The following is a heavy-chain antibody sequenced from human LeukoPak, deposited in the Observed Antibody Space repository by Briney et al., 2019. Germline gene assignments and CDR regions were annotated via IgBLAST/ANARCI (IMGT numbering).Heavy chain of an antibody. CDR2: ISYDGSNK. CDR3: AKDRYSSGWDHWFDP. Sequence: GRSLRLSCAASGFTFSSYGMHWVRQAPGKGLEWVAVISYDGSNKYYADSVKGRFTTSRDNSKNTLYLQMNSLRAEDTAVYYCAKDRYSSGWDHWFDPWGQGTLVTVSS. V-gene: IGHV3-30*18. J-gene: IGHJ5*02. D-gene: IGHD6-19*01. CDR1: GFTFSSYG.